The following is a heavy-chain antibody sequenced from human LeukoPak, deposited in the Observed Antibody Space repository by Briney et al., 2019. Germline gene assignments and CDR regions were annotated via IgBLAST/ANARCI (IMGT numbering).Heavy chain of an antibody. V-gene: IGHV3-23*01. CDR2: ISSSGGST. J-gene: IGHJ4*02. CDR3: AKDPRRNYYDSSGYLVY. Sequence: GGSLRLSCAASGFTFSSYAMNWVRQASGKGLEWVSAISSSGGSTYYADSVKGRFTISRDNSKSTLYLQMNSLRAEDTAVYYCAKDPRRNYYDSSGYLVYWGQGTLVTVSS. CDR1: GFTFSSYA. D-gene: IGHD3-22*01.